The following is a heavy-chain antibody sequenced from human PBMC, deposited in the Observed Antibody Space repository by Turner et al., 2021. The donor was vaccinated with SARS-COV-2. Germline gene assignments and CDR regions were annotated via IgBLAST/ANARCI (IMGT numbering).Heavy chain of an antibody. D-gene: IGHD5-18*01. V-gene: IGHV3-30*04. Sequence: AQLVESGGGVVQPGRSLRLSCAASGVTFSSYSMHWVRQAPGKGLEWVAVMSPDGTVTYYADSVKGRFTISRDNSKNTLYLQMNSLRTEDTAMYYCARESGYKGYFDYWGQGTLVTVSS. J-gene: IGHJ4*02. CDR2: MSPDGTVT. CDR1: GVTFSSYS. CDR3: ARESGYKGYFDY.